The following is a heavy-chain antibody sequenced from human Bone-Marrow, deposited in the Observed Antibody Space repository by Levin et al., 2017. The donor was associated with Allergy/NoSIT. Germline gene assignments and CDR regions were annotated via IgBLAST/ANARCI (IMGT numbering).Heavy chain of an antibody. Sequence: PSETLSLTCTVSGDSISNNKYYWGWIRQSPAKGLEWIGNIFHSGSAFYNPSLRSRVTMSVDTSKDQFSLKVSSVTAADTAVYFCASFPYGHDFGFDHWGQGILVTVSS. CDR2: IFHSGSA. D-gene: IGHD1-1*01. V-gene: IGHV4-39*01. CDR1: GDSISNNKYY. CDR3: ASFPYGHDFGFDH. J-gene: IGHJ4*01.